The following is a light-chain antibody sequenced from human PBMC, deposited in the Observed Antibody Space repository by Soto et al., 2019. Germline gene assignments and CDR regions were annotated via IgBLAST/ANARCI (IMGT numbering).Light chain of an antibody. CDR3: QQYYNTPRA. J-gene: IGKJ3*01. CDR2: WAS. Sequence: DIVMTQSPDSLAVSLGERATINCKSSQSVLYSSNNKNYLAWYQQKPGQPPKLLIYWASTRESGVPDRFSGSGSGSDFTLTIGSLQAEDVAVYYCQQYYNTPRAFGPGTKVGIK. V-gene: IGKV4-1*01. CDR1: QSVLYSSNNKNY.